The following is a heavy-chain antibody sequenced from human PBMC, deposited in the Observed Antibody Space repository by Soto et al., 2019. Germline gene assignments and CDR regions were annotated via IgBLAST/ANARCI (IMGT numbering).Heavy chain of an antibody. D-gene: IGHD5-12*01. Sequence: PSETLSLTCTVSCGSISNVDYSWSLIHQPPGKGLEWIGYIYYSGSTYYNPSLKSRVTISVDTSKNQFSLKLSSVTAADTAVYYCARAVREWDSGYDYIPILAVAGQFDYWGQGTLVTVSS. CDR1: CGSISNVDYS. J-gene: IGHJ4*02. CDR3: ARAVREWDSGYDYIPILAVAGQFDY. V-gene: IGHV4-30-4*01. CDR2: IYYSGST.